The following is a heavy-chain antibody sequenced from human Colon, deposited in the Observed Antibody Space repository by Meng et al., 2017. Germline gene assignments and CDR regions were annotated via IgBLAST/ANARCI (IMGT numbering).Heavy chain of an antibody. D-gene: IGHD6-19*01. J-gene: IGHJ5*02. CDR3: VRSSGWVKTGFDP. Sequence: QPQLQESGSGLVKPSEALSPTCSVSGGSISTSDYYWGWIRQPPGKGLEWIGSIGHSGFTYYTPSLKSRVTVSIDTSRNQFSLWLTSVTAADTAAYYCVRSSGWVKTGFDPWGQGTLVTVSS. CDR2: IGHSGFT. V-gene: IGHV4-39*01. CDR1: GGSISTSDYY.